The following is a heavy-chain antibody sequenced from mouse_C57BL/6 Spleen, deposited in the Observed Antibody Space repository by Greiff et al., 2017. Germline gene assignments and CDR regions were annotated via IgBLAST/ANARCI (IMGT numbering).Heavy chain of an antibody. V-gene: IGHV1-80*01. CDR2: IYPGDGDT. J-gene: IGHJ2*01. CDR3: ARGGEGNYFDY. CDR1: GYAFSSYW. Sequence: QVQLQQSGAELVKPGASVKISCKASGYAFSSYWMNWVKQRPGKGLEWIGQIYPGDGDTNYNGKFKGKATLTGDKSSSTAYMQLSSLTSEDSAVYFCARGGEGNYFDYWGQGTTLTVSS.